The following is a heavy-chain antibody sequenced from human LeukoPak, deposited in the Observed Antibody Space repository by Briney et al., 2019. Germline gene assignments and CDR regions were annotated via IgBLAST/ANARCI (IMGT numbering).Heavy chain of an antibody. V-gene: IGHV3-15*01. CDR3: TTSPQWLEN. D-gene: IGHD6-19*01. CDR1: GFRFSHAW. CDR2: IQSETDGGTT. J-gene: IGHJ4*02. Sequence: GGSLRLSCAASGFRFSHAWMTWVRQDPGKGLEWIGRIQSETDGGTTDYAAPVKGRFTISRDDSKNMLYLQMNSLKNEDTAVYYCTTSPQWLENWGQGTLVTVSP.